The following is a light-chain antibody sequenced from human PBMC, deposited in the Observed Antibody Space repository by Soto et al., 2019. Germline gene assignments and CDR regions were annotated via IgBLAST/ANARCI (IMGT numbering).Light chain of an antibody. CDR1: SSDVGGYNY. CDR3: SSYTSSSIDYV. Sequence: QSALTQPASVSGSPGQSITISCPGTSSDVGGYNYVSWYQQHPGKAPQLMIYEVSNRPSGVSNRFSGSKSGNTASLTISGLQAEDEADYYCSSYTSSSIDYVFGTGTKVTVL. J-gene: IGLJ1*01. V-gene: IGLV2-14*01. CDR2: EVS.